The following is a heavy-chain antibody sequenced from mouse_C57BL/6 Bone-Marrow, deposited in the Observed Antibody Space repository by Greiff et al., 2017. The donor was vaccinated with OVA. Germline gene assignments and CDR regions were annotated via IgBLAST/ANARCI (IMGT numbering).Heavy chain of an antibody. CDR1: GYTFTDYE. CDR3: TRSYSNYGDFDY. D-gene: IGHD2-5*01. V-gene: IGHV1-15*01. Sequence: VQLQQSGAELVRPGASVTPSCKASGYTFTDYEMHWVKQTPVHGLEWIGAIDPETGGTAYNQKFKGKAILTADKSSSTAYMELRSLTSEDSAVYYCTRSYSNYGDFDYWGQGTTLTVSS. CDR2: IDPETGGT. J-gene: IGHJ2*01.